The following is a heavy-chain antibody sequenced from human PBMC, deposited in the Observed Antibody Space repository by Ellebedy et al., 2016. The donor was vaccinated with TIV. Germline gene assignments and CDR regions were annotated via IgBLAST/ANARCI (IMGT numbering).Heavy chain of an antibody. CDR1: GGSFSGYY. J-gene: IGHJ4*02. CDR2: INHSGST. Sequence: GSLRLSXAVYGGSFSGYYWSWIRQPPGKGLEWIGEINHSGSTNYNPSLKSRVTISVDTSKNQFSLKLSSVTAADTAVYYCARGEGPFDYWGQGTLVTVSS. CDR3: ARGEGPFDY. V-gene: IGHV4-34*01.